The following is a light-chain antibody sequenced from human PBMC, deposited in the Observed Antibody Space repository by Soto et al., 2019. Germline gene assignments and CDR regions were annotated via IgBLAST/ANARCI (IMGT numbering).Light chain of an antibody. Sequence: QSVLTQPRSVSGSPRQSVTISCAGTSSDVGAYNYVSWYQQDPGKAPKLIIYDVTRRASGVPDRFSASKSGNTASLTISGLQAEDEGDYYCCSYAGSYTYVFGTGTRSPS. CDR3: CSYAGSYTYV. J-gene: IGLJ1*01. CDR1: SSDVGAYNY. V-gene: IGLV2-11*01. CDR2: DVT.